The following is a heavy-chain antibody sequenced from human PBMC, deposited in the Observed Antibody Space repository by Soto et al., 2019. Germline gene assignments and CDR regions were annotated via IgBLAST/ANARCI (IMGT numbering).Heavy chain of an antibody. D-gene: IGHD2-2*01. CDR1: GFTFRSYG. CDR3: AKDRGRFIIVVPTAMKTSDY. V-gene: IGHV3-30*18. Sequence: GSLRLSCEASGFTFRSYGMHWVRQAPGKGLEWVALISYDGSNKNYADSVKGRFTVPRDNSKNTLYLQMNSLRAEDTAVYYCAKDRGRFIIVVPTAMKTSDYWGQGTPVTVSS. J-gene: IGHJ4*02. CDR2: ISYDGSNK.